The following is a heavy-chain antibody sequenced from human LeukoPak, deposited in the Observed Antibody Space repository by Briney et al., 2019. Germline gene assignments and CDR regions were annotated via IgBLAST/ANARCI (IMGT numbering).Heavy chain of an antibody. CDR1: GFTFSNYA. CDR3: AREGSGYYYGMDV. CDR2: INSDGSST. J-gene: IGHJ6*02. Sequence: GGSLRLSCAASGFTFSNYAMTWVRQAPGKGLVWVSRINSDGSSTSYADSVKGRFTISRDNAKNSLYLQMNSLRAEDTAVYYCAREGSGYYYGMDVWGQGTTVTVSS. D-gene: IGHD3-10*01. V-gene: IGHV3-74*01.